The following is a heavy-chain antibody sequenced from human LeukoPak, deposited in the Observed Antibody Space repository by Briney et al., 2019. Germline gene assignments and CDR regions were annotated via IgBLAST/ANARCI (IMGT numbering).Heavy chain of an antibody. CDR1: GFTFSNFA. CDR2: MSSVT. CDR3: AKAFFSGSGGNHKHFDS. J-gene: IGHJ4*02. V-gene: IGHV3-23*01. Sequence: GGSLRLSCAASGFTFSNFAMSWVRQAPGKGLEWVSAMSSVTYYADSVKGRFTISRDDSKSTLFLQMNSLRAEDTAVYYCAKAFFSGSGGNHKHFDSWGQGTLVSVSS. D-gene: IGHD3-10*01.